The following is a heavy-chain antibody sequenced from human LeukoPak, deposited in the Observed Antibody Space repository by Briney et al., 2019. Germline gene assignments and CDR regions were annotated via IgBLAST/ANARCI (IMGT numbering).Heavy chain of an antibody. J-gene: IGHJ6*03. V-gene: IGHV1-18*01. CDR3: ARGRKEAVVRGVPRGYYYYYYMDV. D-gene: IGHD3-10*01. CDR2: ISAYNGNT. Sequence: ASVKLSCKASGYTFTSYGISWVREAPGQGLEWMGWISAYNGNTNYAQKLQGRVTMTTDTSTSTAYMELRSLRSDDTAVYYCARGRKEAVVRGVPRGYYYYYYMDVWGKGTTVTISS. CDR1: GYTFTSYG.